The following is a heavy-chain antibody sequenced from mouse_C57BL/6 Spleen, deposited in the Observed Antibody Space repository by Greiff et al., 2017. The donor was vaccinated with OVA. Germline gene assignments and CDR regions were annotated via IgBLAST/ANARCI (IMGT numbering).Heavy chain of an antibody. V-gene: IGHV1-69*01. J-gene: IGHJ4*01. CDR3: ARTYYSNFYAMDY. CDR2: IDTSDSYS. D-gene: IGHD2-5*01. Sequence: QVQLQQPGAELVLPGASVTLSCKASGYTFTSYWMHWVKQRPGQGLEWIGEIDTSDSYSTYNQKFKGKSTLTVDKSASTAYMQLSSQASEDSAVYYCARTYYSNFYAMDYWGQGTSVTVSS. CDR1: GYTFTSYW.